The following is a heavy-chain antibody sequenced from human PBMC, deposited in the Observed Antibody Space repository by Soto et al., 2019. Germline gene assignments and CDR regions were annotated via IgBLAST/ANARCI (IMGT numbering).Heavy chain of an antibody. CDR2: IRQDGSGE. CDR1: GFTFSDHW. Sequence: HPGGSLRLSCAASGFTFSDHWMSWVRQAPGKGPEWVATIRQDGSGEYYVDSVKGRFTISRDNAKNSLYLQMNSLRAEDTARYYCARYCSGSRCHPQIYYYYTDVWGKGTTVTVSS. D-gene: IGHD2-2*01. J-gene: IGHJ6*03. V-gene: IGHV3-7*01. CDR3: ARYCSGSRCHPQIYYYYTDV.